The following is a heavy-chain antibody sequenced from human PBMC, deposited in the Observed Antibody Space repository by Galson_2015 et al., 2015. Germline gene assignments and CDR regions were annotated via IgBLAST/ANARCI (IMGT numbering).Heavy chain of an antibody. CDR1: VYTFSNYH. J-gene: IGHJ4*02. CDR2: VTPGSGAT. CDR3: ARETSATGYGDH. D-gene: IGHD5-12*01. Sequence: SCKASVYTFSNYHIHWARQAPGQGLEWMGIVTPGSGATSYAEKFQGRVIMTGDMSTTTAFLELSSLRSDDTALYYCARETSATGYGDHWGQGTLVTVSS. V-gene: IGHV1-46*01.